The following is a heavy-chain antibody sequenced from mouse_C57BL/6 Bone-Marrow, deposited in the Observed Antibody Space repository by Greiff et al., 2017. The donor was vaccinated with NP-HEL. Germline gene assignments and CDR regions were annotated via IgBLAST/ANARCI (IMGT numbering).Heavy chain of an antibody. D-gene: IGHD1-1*02. CDR2: IDPETGGT. Sequence: QVQLQQSGAELVRPGASVTLSCKASGYTFTDYEMHWVKQTPVHGLEWIGAIDPETGGTAYNQKFKGKAILTADKSSSTAYMELRSLTSEDSAVHYCTRRYGPFDYWGQGTTLTVSS. CDR1: GYTFTDYE. J-gene: IGHJ2*01. CDR3: TRRYGPFDY. V-gene: IGHV1-15*01.